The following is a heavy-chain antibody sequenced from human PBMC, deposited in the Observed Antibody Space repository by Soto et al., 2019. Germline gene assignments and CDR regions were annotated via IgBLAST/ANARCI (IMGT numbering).Heavy chain of an antibody. D-gene: IGHD2-21*02. J-gene: IGHJ2*01. CDR3: AAGCGGDCSTPADWYFDL. CDR1: GYTLTELS. CDR2: FDPEDGEI. V-gene: IGHV1-24*01. Sequence: QVQLLQSGAEVKKPGASVKVSCKISGYTLTELSMHWVRQAPGKGLEWMGGFDPEDGEIIYAQKFQGRVTMTEDTSTDTAYMELSSLRSEDTAVYYCAAGCGGDCSTPADWYFDLWGRGTLITVSS.